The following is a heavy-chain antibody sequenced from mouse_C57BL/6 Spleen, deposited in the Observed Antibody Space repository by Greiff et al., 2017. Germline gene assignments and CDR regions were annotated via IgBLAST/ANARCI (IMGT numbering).Heavy chain of an antibody. CDR3: AGGLRSPAWFAY. J-gene: IGHJ3*01. CDR1: GFTFSDYY. V-gene: IGHV5-16*01. D-gene: IGHD6-5*01. Sequence: EVKVVESEGGLVQPGSSMKLSCTASGFTFSDYYMAWVRQVPEKGLEWVANINYDGSSTYYLDSLKSRFIISRDNAKNILYLQMSSLKSEDTATYYCAGGLRSPAWFAYWGQGTLVTVSA. CDR2: INYDGSST.